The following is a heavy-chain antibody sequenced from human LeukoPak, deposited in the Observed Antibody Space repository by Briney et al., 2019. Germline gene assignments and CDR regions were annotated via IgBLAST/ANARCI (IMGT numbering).Heavy chain of an antibody. J-gene: IGHJ1*01. CDR3: AKDSAPRGGYLHH. V-gene: IGHV3-23*01. CDR2: ITNTADAI. Sequence: GGSLRLSCAGSGFTFSSYTMTCVRQAPGKGLECAAFITNTADAIDYADSVRGRFTISRDNSKNTLFLQMDSLRAEDSGVYYCAKDSAPRGGYLHHWGQGTLVTVSS. CDR1: GFTFSSYT. D-gene: IGHD3-10*01.